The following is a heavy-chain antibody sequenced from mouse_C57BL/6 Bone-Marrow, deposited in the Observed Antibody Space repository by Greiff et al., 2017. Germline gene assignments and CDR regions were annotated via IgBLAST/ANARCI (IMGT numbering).Heavy chain of an antibody. J-gene: IGHJ3*01. CDR2: IYPRSGNT. V-gene: IGHV1-81*01. CDR1: GYTFTSYG. Sequence: VQVVESGAELARPGASVKLSCKASGYTFTSYGISWVKQRTGQGLEWIGEIYPRSGNTYYNEKFKGKATLTADKSYRTAYMELRSLTAEDSAVYFCARRPYWGQGTLVTVSA. CDR3: ARRPY.